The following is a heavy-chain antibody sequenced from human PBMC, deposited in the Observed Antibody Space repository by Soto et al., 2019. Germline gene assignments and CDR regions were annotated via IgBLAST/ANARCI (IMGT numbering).Heavy chain of an antibody. CDR1: GFTFSSYA. CDR2: ISGSGGST. CDR3: ASPPEGSSPSLAYYYYYGMDV. J-gene: IGHJ6*02. D-gene: IGHD6-13*01. V-gene: IGHV3-23*01. Sequence: GSLRLSCAASGFTFSSYAMSWVRQAPGKGLEWVSAISGSGGSTYYADSVKGRFTISRDNSKNTLYLQMNSLRAEDTAVYYCASPPEGSSPSLAYYYYYGMDVWGQGTTVTVSS.